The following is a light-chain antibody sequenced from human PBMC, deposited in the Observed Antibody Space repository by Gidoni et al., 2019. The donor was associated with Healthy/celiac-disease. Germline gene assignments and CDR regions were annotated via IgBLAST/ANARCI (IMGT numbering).Light chain of an antibody. CDR1: QDISNY. Sequence: DIQMTQSPSSLSASVGDRVTITCQASQDISNYLNWYQQKPGKAPTILIYDASNLETGVPSRFSGSGSGTDFTFNIRSLQPEDIRTYYCQQYGNLPLRRTFGQGTKVEIK. V-gene: IGKV1-33*01. J-gene: IGKJ1*01. CDR2: DAS. CDR3: QQYGNLPLRRT.